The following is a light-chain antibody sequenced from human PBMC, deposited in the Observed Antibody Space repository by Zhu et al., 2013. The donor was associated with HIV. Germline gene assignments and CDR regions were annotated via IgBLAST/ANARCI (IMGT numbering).Light chain of an antibody. V-gene: IGLV2-8*01. CDR3: SSYTINTLQL. J-gene: IGLJ3*02. CDR2: EVT. Sequence: QSALTQPPSASGSPGQSVTISCTGTSRDVGAYNYVAWYQQHPGKAPKLLIYEVTKRPLGVPDRFSGSKSGNTASLTVSGLQAEDEGDYYCSSYTINTLQLFGGGTKVTVL. CDR1: SRDVGAYNY.